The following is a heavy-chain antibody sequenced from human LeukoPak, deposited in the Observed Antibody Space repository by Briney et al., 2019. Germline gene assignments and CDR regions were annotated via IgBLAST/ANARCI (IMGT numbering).Heavy chain of an antibody. V-gene: IGHV3-20*04. CDR2: VNWNGGRT. D-gene: IGHD2-8*02. CDR3: ARGPYYTTDWRSSGFDM. J-gene: IGHJ3*02. CDR1: GFNFDDYA. Sequence: GESLTLSCAASGFNFDDYALSWVRQAPRQGLEWVSSVNWNGGRTSYEDLVQGRCTNSRDNAKNFLYLQMNSLRADDTAFYYCARGPYYTTDWRSSGFDMWGQGTRVTISS.